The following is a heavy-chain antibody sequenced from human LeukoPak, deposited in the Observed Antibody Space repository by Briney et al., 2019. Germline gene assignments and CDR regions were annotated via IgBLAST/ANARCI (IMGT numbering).Heavy chain of an antibody. Sequence: GGPLRHSCAASGFTFSNYEMNWVRQAPGKGLEWVSYINERGTTMYYANSVKGRFTISRDNAKNSLYLQVNSLRAEDTAVYYCARELTHCGGDCHDYWGQGTLVTVSS. V-gene: IGHV3-48*03. D-gene: IGHD2-21*02. CDR3: ARELTHCGGDCHDY. CDR2: INERGTTM. CDR1: GFTFSNYE. J-gene: IGHJ4*02.